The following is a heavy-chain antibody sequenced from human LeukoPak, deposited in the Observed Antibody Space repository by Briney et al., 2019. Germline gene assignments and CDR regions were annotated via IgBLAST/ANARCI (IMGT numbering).Heavy chain of an antibody. V-gene: IGHV3-7*03. J-gene: IGHJ6*02. Sequence: GGSLRLSCAASGFALSSHWMTWIRQDPGRGPEWVANVNRDGSETYYLDSVKGRFTISKDNAKNSLYLQMNSLRAEDTALYHCARNNGMDVWGQGTTVIVSS. CDR3: ARNNGMDV. CDR1: GFALSSHW. CDR2: VNRDGSET.